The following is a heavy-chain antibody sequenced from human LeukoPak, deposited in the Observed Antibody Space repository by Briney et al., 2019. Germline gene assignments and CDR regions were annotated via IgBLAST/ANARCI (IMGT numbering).Heavy chain of an antibody. V-gene: IGHV4-4*07. CDR1: GGSLSSYY. CDR3: ARGPDKSTV. Sequence: SETLSLTCTVSGGSLSSYYYSWIRQPAGKGLEWIGRIYATGSTNYNPSLKGRVTMSVDTSKNQFSLKLNSVTAADTAVYYCARGPDKSTVWGQGTTVTVSS. J-gene: IGHJ6*02. CDR2: IYATGST. D-gene: IGHD2/OR15-2a*01.